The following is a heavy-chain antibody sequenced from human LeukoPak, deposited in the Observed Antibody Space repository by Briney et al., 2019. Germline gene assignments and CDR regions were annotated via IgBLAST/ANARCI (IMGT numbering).Heavy chain of an antibody. J-gene: IGHJ3*02. CDR3: TRKRSYYAFDI. D-gene: IGHD1-26*01. Sequence: GGSLRLSCTVSGFTFSNAWMSWVRQAPGKGLEWVGRIKSKTDGGTTDYAAPVKGRFTISRDDSKSIAYLQMNSLKTEDTAVYYCTRKRSYYAFDIWGQGTMVTVSS. CDR1: GFTFSNAW. V-gene: IGHV3-15*01. CDR2: IKSKTDGGTT.